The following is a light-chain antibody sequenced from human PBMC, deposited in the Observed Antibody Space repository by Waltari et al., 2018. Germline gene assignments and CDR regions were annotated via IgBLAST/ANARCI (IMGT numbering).Light chain of an antibody. Sequence: QSVLTQPPSASGTPGQRVTISCSGSSPHIGSNYVYWYQQLPGTTPKLLSYRNNQRPSGVPDRFSGSKSGTSASLAISGLRSEDEADYYCAAWDDSLSGPVFGGGTKLTVL. J-gene: IGLJ2*01. CDR3: AAWDDSLSGPV. CDR2: RNN. V-gene: IGLV1-47*01. CDR1: SPHIGSNY.